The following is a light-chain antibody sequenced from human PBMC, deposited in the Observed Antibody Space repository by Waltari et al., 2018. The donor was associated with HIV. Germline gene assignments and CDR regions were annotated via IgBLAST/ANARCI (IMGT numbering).Light chain of an antibody. CDR2: EVT. J-gene: IGLJ2*01. CDR3: CSYGSSATFVV. CDR1: SSGVGNYNL. V-gene: IGLV2-23*02. Sequence: QSALTQPASVSGSPGQSITLVCNETSSGVGNYNLVSWYQQYGGKAPKLLIYEVTKRPSGISSRFSGAKSVNTASLTISDLQAEDEATYYCCSYGSSATFVVFGGGTRVTV.